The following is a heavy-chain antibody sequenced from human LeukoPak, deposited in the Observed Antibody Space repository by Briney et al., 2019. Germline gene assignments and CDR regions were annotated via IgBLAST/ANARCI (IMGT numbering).Heavy chain of an antibody. CDR1: GFTFSSYA. CDR3: AKDRLMTTVTTYYYGMDV. Sequence: GGSLRLSCAASGFTFSSYAMHWVRQAPGKGLEWVAVISYDGSNKYYADSVKGRFTISRDNSKNTLYLQMNSLRAEDTAVYYCAKDRLMTTVTTYYYGMDVWGQGTTVTVTS. J-gene: IGHJ6*02. D-gene: IGHD4-11*01. V-gene: IGHV3-30*04. CDR2: ISYDGSNK.